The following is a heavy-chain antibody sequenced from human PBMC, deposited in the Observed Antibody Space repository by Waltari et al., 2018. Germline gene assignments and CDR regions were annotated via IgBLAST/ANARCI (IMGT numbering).Heavy chain of an antibody. CDR1: GFTFSSIG. CDR3: ARESQGYYGMDV. J-gene: IGHJ6*02. V-gene: IGHV3-33*01. CDR2: IWYDGSNK. Sequence: QVQLVESGGGVVPPGRSLRLSCAASGFTFSSIGLHRGRQAPGKGLEWVAVIWYDGSNKYYADSVKGRFTISRDNSKNTLYLQMNSLRAEDTAVYYCARESQGYYGMDVWGQGTTVTVSS.